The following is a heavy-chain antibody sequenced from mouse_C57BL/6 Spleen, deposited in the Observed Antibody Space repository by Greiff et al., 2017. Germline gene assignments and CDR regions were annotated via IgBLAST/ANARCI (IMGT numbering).Heavy chain of an antibody. CDR3: ARSGPFYYDYDRGYFDV. J-gene: IGHJ1*03. D-gene: IGHD2-4*01. V-gene: IGHV1-58*01. Sequence: EVKLQESGAELVRPGSSVKMSCKTSGYTFTSYGINWVKQRPGQGLEWIGYIYIGNGYTEYNEKFKGKATLTSDTSSSTAYMQLSSLTSEDSAIYFCARSGPFYYDYDRGYFDVWGTGTTVTVSS. CDR2: IYIGNGYT. CDR1: GYTFTSYG.